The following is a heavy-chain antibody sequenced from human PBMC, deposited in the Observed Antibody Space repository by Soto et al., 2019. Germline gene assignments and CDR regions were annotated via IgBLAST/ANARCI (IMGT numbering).Heavy chain of an antibody. V-gene: IGHV3-48*01. Sequence: PGGSLRLSCAASGFTFSSCGMNWVRQAPGKGLEWVSYTSSSTITIYYADSLKGRFTISRDNAKNSLYLQMNSLRAEDTAVYYCARGHSSGWPYGMDVWGQGTTVTVSS. D-gene: IGHD6-19*01. CDR1: GFTFSSCG. CDR2: TSSSTITI. CDR3: ARGHSSGWPYGMDV. J-gene: IGHJ6*02.